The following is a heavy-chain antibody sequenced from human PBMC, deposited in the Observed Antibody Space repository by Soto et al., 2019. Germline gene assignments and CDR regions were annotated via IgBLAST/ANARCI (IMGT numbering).Heavy chain of an antibody. CDR3: ARAGALYCTNGVCQNPYYFDY. CDR2: INPNSGGT. CDR1: GYTFTGYY. J-gene: IGHJ4*02. D-gene: IGHD2-8*01. Sequence: VKVSCKASGYTFTGYYMHWVRQAPGQGLEWMGWINPNSGGTNYAQKFQGWVTMTRDTSISTAYMELSRLRSDDTAVYYCARAGALYCTNGVCQNPYYFDYWGQGTLVTVSS. V-gene: IGHV1-2*04.